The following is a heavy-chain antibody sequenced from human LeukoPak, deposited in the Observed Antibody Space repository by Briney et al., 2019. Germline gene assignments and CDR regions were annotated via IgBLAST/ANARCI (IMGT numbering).Heavy chain of an antibody. CDR2: IIPIFGTA. CDR3: ARIAAYYYDSSGYYFFDY. D-gene: IGHD3-22*01. J-gene: IGHJ4*02. Sequence: SVKVSCKASGGTFSSCAISWVRHAPGQGLEWMGGIIPIFGTANYAQKFQGRVTITTDESTSTAYMELSSLRSEDTAVYYCARIAAYYYDSSGYYFFDYWGQGTLVTVSS. V-gene: IGHV1-69*05. CDR1: GGTFSSCA.